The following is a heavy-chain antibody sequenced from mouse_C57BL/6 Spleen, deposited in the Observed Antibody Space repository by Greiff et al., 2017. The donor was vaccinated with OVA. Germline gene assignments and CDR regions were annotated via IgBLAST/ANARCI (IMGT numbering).Heavy chain of an antibody. CDR1: GYTFTSYW. Sequence: VQLQQPGAELVKPGASVKLSCKASGYTFTSYWMHWVKQRPGRGLEWIGRIDPNSGGTKYNEKFKSKATLTVDKPSSTAYMQLSSLTSADSGVNYCARPITTGHPGWYFDVWGTGTPVTVSS. V-gene: IGHV1-72*01. CDR2: IDPNSGGT. J-gene: IGHJ1*03. D-gene: IGHD1-1*01. CDR3: ARPITTGHPGWYFDV.